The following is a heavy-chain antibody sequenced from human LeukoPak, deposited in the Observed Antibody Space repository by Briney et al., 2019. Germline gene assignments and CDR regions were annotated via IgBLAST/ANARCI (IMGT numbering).Heavy chain of an antibody. CDR1: GGTFSSYA. D-gene: IGHD6-25*01. V-gene: IGHV1-69*05. CDR2: IIPIFGTA. J-gene: IGHJ4*02. CDR3: ASQSGWGTFFDY. Sequence: SVKVSCKASGGTFSSYAISWVRQAPGQGLEWMGGIIPIFGTANYAQKFQGRVTITTDESTSTAYMELSSLRSEDTAVYYCASQSGWGTFFDYWGQGTLVTVSS.